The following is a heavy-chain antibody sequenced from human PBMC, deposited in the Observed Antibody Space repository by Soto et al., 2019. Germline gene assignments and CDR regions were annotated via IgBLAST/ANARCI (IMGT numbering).Heavy chain of an antibody. J-gene: IGHJ6*02. V-gene: IGHV3-48*03. Sequence: GGSLRLSCAASGSTFSSSGMHWVRQAPGKGLEWVSYISKSSSVIYYADSVKGRLTISRDNAKNLLYLQMNSLRAEDTAVYFCASVNLQFSYGIDVWGQGTTVTVSS. CDR2: ISKSSSVI. CDR1: GSTFSSSG. D-gene: IGHD3-3*01. CDR3: ASVNLQFSYGIDV.